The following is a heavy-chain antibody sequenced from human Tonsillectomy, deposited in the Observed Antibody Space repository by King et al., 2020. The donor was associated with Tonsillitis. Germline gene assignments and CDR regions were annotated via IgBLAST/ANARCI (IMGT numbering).Heavy chain of an antibody. V-gene: IGHV4-4*07. J-gene: IGHJ4*02. CDR3: ARALGDYGDYGVDY. Sequence: QLQESGPGLVKPSETLSLTCTVSGGSISSYYWNWIRQPAGKGLEWNGRIYTSGSTHYNPSPKSRVTMSLDRSKNQFSLRLSSVTAADTAVYYCARALGDYGDYGVDYWGQGTLVPVSS. D-gene: IGHD4-17*01. CDR1: GGSISSYY. CDR2: IYTSGST.